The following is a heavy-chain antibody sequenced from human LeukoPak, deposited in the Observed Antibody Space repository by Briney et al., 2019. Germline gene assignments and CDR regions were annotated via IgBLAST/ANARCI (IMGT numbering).Heavy chain of an antibody. Sequence: PSETPSLTCTVSGDSISSSYWSWIRQPPGKGLEWIGYISYSRSTSSNPSLRSRVTISVDTTKNQFSLRLTSVTAADTAMYYCARGGQLNWFDPWGQGTLVTVSS. CDR2: ISYSRST. CDR1: GDSISSSY. V-gene: IGHV4-59*01. CDR3: ARGGQLNWFDP. J-gene: IGHJ5*02. D-gene: IGHD5-18*01.